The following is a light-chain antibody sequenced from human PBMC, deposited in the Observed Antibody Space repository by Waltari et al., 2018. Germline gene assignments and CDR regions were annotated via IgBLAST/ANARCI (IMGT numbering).Light chain of an antibody. CDR1: YSNVGANV. V-gene: IGLV1-44*01. CDR2: RND. J-gene: IGLJ2*01. CDR3: ASWDDSLNGRWV. Sequence: QSVLTQPPSASGTPGQRVTISCSGSYSNVGANVVNWYQHLPGTAPKRLIYRNDRRPSGVPDRFSASKSGTSASLASSGLRPEDEADYYCASWDDSLNGRWVFGGGTKLTVL.